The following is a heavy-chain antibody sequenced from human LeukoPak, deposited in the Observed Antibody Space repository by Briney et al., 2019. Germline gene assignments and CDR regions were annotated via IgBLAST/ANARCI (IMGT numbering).Heavy chain of an antibody. V-gene: IGHV3-30*18. Sequence: PGGSLRLSCAASGFTFSSYGMHWVRQAPGKGLEWVAVIPYDGSNKYYADSVKGRFTISRDNSKNTLYLQMNSLRAEDTAVYYCAEELRRWLQSDAFDIWGQGTMVTVSS. CDR1: GFTFSSYG. CDR2: IPYDGSNK. CDR3: AEELRRWLQSDAFDI. J-gene: IGHJ3*02. D-gene: IGHD5-24*01.